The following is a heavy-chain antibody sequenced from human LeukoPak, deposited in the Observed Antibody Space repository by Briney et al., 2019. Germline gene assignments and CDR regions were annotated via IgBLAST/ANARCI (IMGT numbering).Heavy chain of an antibody. D-gene: IGHD3-3*01. CDR2: IRGSGGST. CDR1: GFTFSSYS. V-gene: IGHV3-23*01. CDR3: ATTRITIFGVVIIPAPFDY. Sequence: LTGGSLRLSCAASGFTFSSYSMTWVRQAPGKGLEWVSAIRGSGGSTYYADSVKGRFTISRDNSKNTLYLQMNSLRAEDTAVYYCATTRITIFGVVIIPAPFDYWGQGTLVTVSS. J-gene: IGHJ4*02.